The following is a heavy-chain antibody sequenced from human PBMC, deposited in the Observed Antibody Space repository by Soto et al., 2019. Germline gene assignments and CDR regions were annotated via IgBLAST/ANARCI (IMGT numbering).Heavy chain of an antibody. V-gene: IGHV3-30*18. D-gene: IGHD3-22*01. Sequence: GGSLRLSCAASGFTFSSYGMHWVRQAPGKGLGWVAVISYDGSNKYYADSVKGRFTISRDNSKNTLYLQMNSLRAEDTAVYYCAKALDYDSSGYYLHYYDYWGQGALVTVSS. CDR1: GFTFSSYG. CDR2: ISYDGSNK. J-gene: IGHJ4*02. CDR3: AKALDYDSSGYYLHYYDY.